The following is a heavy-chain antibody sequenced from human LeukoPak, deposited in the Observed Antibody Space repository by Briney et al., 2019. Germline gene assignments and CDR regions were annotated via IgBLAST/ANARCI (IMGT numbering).Heavy chain of an antibody. CDR1: GFTFSSYS. D-gene: IGHD4-17*01. CDR3: TRSPIYGDYVN. Sequence: GGSLRLSCAASGFTFSSYSMNWVRQAPGKGLEWVGFIRSKAYGGTTEYAASVKGRFTISRDDSKSIAYLQMNSLKTEDTAVYYCTRSPIYGDYVNWGQGTLVTVSS. CDR2: IRSKAYGGTT. J-gene: IGHJ4*02. V-gene: IGHV3-49*04.